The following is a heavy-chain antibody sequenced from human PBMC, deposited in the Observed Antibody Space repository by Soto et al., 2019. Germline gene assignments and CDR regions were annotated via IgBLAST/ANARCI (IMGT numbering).Heavy chain of an antibody. CDR1: GGNCISYA. J-gene: IGHJ5*02. CDR3: AKAVWGITISPAP. V-gene: IGHV3-23*01. D-gene: IGHD3-3*01. CDR2: ISGSGGST. Sequence: GSQRLSYAASGGNCISYAVSWVRHAPGKGLEWVSAISGSGGSTYYADSVKGRFTISRDNSKNTLYLQMNSLRAEDTAVYYCAKAVWGITISPAPWGQGTLVTVSS.